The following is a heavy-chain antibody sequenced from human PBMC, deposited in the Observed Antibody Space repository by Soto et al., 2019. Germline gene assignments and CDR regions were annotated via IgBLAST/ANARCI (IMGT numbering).Heavy chain of an antibody. CDR3: ARPLRQGDF. Sequence: QVQLVQSGAEVKKPGASVKVSCKASGYTFIHYYIHWVRQAPGQGPEWMAIINPNGGSTNYAQKFRGRVTVTSDTSTTTVSMEPNSLVSDDTAVYFCARPLRQGDFWGQGTLVTVSS. CDR1: GYTFIHYY. D-gene: IGHD2-21*01. V-gene: IGHV1-46*01. J-gene: IGHJ4*02. CDR2: INPNGGST.